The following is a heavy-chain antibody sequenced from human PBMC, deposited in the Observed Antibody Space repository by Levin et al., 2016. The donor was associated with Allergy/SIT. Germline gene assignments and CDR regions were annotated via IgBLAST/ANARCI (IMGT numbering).Heavy chain of an antibody. V-gene: IGHV3-21*01. Sequence: WIRQPPGKGLEWVSSISSSSSYIYYADSVKGRFTISRDNAKNSLYLQMNSLRAEDTAVYYCARAAVWNGMDVWGQGTTVTVSS. CDR2: ISSSSSYI. CDR3: ARAAVWNGMDV. J-gene: IGHJ6*02. D-gene: IGHD2-8*01.